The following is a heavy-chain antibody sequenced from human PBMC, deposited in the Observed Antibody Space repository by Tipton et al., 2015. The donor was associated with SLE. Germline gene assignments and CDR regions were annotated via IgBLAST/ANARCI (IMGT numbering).Heavy chain of an antibody. CDR2: IYSGGST. Sequence: SLRPSCAASGFTFSSYSMNWVRQAPGKGLEWVSVIYSGGSTYYADSVKGRFTISRHNSKNTLYLQMNSLRAEDTAVYYCARDGYYWGAFDIWGQGTMVTVSS. V-gene: IGHV3-53*04. D-gene: IGHD1-20*01. CDR3: ARDGYYWGAFDI. J-gene: IGHJ3*02. CDR1: GFTFSSYS.